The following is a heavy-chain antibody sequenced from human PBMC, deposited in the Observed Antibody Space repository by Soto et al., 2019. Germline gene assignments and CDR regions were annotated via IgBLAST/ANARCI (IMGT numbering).Heavy chain of an antibody. CDR2: IYPGDSDT. V-gene: IGHV5-51*01. CDR1: GYSFTSYW. D-gene: IGHD6-19*01. J-gene: IGHJ5*02. CDR3: ASAYSRGWYSSRGDDWFYP. Sequence: PGESLKISCKGSGYSFTSYWIGWVRQMPGKGLEWMGIIYPGDSDTRYSPSFQGQVTISADKSISTAYLQWSSLKASDTAMYYCASAYSRGWYSSRGDDWFYPWDQGTMVTVSS.